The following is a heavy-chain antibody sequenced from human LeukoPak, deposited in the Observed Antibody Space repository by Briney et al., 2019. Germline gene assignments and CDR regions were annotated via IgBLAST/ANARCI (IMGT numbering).Heavy chain of an antibody. CDR2: IYYSGST. CDR1: GGSVSSSSYY. J-gene: IGHJ4*02. CDR3: ARLAIGGTHY. Sequence: SETLSLTCTVSGGSVSSSSYYWGWIRQPPGKGLEWIGSIYYSGSTYYNPSLKSRVTISVDTSRNQFSLKLSSVTAADTAVYYCARLAIGGTHYWGQGTLVTVSS. V-gene: IGHV4-39*01. D-gene: IGHD2-2*01.